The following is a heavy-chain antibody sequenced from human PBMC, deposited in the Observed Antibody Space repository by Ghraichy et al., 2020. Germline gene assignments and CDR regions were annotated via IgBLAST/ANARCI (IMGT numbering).Heavy chain of an antibody. CDR1: GGPFNGHY. V-gene: IGHV4-34*01. Sequence: SETLSLTCAVYGGPFNGHYWTWIRQLPGKGLEWIGEINHSGSATYKPSLRGRVTMSVDTSKNQFSLKLNSLTAADTDVYFCARGLRVVVLTDSSSWFDHWGQGTPVTVSS. D-gene: IGHD2-21*02. CDR3: ARGLRVVVLTDSSSWFDH. CDR2: INHSGSA. J-gene: IGHJ5*02.